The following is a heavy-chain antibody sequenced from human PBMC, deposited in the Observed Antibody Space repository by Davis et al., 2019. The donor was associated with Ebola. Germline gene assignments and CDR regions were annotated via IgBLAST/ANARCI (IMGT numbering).Heavy chain of an antibody. D-gene: IGHD3-16*01. CDR2: IHYLGNT. J-gene: IGHJ4*02. Sequence: MPSETLSLTCTVSGGSVSSGGYYWNWLRQPPGKGLEWIGNIHYLGNTNYNPSLKSRVTMSVDTSKNQFPLKLSSVTAADTAVYYCARHPHDFMITFEYYFDYWGQGTLVTVSS. CDR1: GGSVSSGGYY. CDR3: ARHPHDFMITFEYYFDY. V-gene: IGHV4-61*08.